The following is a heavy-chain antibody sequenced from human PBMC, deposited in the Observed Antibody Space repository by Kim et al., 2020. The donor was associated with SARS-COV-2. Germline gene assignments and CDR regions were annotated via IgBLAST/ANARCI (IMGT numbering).Heavy chain of an antibody. CDR3: ARLWGGSWTYYGQMFAMDV. CDR2: IDPSDSYT. D-gene: IGHD3-10*01. CDR1: GYSFSSNW. J-gene: IGHJ6*02. Sequence: GESLKISCRNSGYSFSSNWISWVRQVPGKGLEWMGRIDPSDSYTNYSPSFQGHVTISVDKSIGTAYLQWRSLKASDTAMYYCARLWGGSWTYYGQMFAMDVWGQGTTVTVSS. V-gene: IGHV5-10-1*01.